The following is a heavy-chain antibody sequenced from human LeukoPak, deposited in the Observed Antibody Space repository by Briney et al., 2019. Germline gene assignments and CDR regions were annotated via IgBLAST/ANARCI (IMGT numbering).Heavy chain of an antibody. CDR3: ARALVMTTVVTPFGY. CDR2: IIPIFGTA. D-gene: IGHD4-17*01. V-gene: IGHV1-69*13. CDR1: GVTFSSYA. J-gene: IGHJ4*02. Sequence: ASVKVSCKASGVTFSSYAISWVRQAPGQGLEWMGGIIPIFGTANYAQNFQGRVTITADESTSTAYMELSRLRSEDTAVYYCARALVMTTVVTPFGYWGQGTLVTVSS.